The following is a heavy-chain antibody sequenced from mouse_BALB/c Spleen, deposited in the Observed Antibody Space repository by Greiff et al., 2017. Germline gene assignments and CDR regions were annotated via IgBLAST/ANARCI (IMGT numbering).Heavy chain of an antibody. D-gene: IGHD2-14*01. CDR2: ILPGSGST. CDR1: GYTFSSYW. CDR3: ARSGYRYDGGAWFAY. V-gene: IGHV1-9*01. Sequence: QVQLQQSGAELMKPGASVKISCKATGYTFSSYWIEWVKQRPGHGLEWIGEILPGSGSTNYNEKFKGKATFTADTSSNTAYMQLSSLTSEDSAVYYSARSGYRYDGGAWFAYWGEGTLVTVSA. J-gene: IGHJ3*01.